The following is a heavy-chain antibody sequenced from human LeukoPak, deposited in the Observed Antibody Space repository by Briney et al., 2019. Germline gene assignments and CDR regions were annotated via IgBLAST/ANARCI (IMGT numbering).Heavy chain of an antibody. Sequence: ASVKVSCKASGYTFTSYGISWVRQAPGQGLEWIGWISAYNGNTNYAQKLQGRVTMTTDTSTSTAYMELRSLRSDDTAVYYCARLDTQGYSFDYWGQGTLVTVSS. CDR2: ISAYNGNT. J-gene: IGHJ4*02. CDR1: GYTFTSYG. V-gene: IGHV1-18*01. CDR3: ARLDTQGYSFDY. D-gene: IGHD5-18*01.